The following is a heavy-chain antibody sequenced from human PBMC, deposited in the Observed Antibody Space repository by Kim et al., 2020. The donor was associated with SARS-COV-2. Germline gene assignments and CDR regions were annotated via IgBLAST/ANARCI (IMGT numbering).Heavy chain of an antibody. CDR3: ARGAKADS. J-gene: IGHJ4*02. Sequence: SDKNYVASVKGRFTTYGDNAKSSLYLQMNSLRVEDTALYYCARGAKADSWGQGTLVTVSS. V-gene: IGHV3-7*01. CDR2: SDK.